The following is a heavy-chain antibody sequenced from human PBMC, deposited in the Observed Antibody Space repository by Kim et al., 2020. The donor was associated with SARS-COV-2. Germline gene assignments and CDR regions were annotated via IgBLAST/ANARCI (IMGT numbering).Heavy chain of an antibody. CDR3: ARGGYDDSSGYYFDY. V-gene: IGHV4-39*01. D-gene: IGHD3-22*01. J-gene: IGHJ4*02. Sequence: QARKSRVPIAVDTSKSQFSLKLSSVTAADTAVYYCARGGYDDSSGYYFDYWGQGTLVTVSS.